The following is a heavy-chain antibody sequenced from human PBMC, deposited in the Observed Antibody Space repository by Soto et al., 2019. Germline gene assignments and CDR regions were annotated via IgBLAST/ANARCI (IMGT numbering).Heavy chain of an antibody. CDR2: ISYDGSNK. CDR1: GFSFRSYG. Sequence: GGSLRLSCAGSGFSFRSYGMHWVRQAPGKGLEWVAAISYDGSNKRYADSVKGRFNISRDNSKITLYLQMNSLRGEDTAVYYCARGSFVTHYYYYHMDVWGKGTPVTVSS. D-gene: IGHD2-21*02. V-gene: IGHV3-30-3*01. J-gene: IGHJ6*03. CDR3: ARGSFVTHYYYYHMDV.